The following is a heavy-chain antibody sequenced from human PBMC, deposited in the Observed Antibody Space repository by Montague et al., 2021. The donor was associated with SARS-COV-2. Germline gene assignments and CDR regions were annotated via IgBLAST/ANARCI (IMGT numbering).Heavy chain of an antibody. CDR2: IGTAGDT. D-gene: IGHD6-13*01. CDR1: GFTFSSYD. V-gene: IGHV3-13*04. J-gene: IGHJ2*01. Sequence: SLRLSCAASGFTFSSYDMHWVRQATGKGLEWVSAIGTAGDTYYPGSVKDRFTISRENAKNSLYLQMNSLRAGDTAVYYCARAGYSSSWPLRLYWYFDLWGRGTLVTVSS. CDR3: ARAGYSSSWPLRLYWYFDL.